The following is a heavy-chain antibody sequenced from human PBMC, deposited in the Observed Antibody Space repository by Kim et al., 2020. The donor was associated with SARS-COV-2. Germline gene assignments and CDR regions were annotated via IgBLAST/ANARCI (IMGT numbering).Heavy chain of an antibody. D-gene: IGHD2-2*01. J-gene: IGHJ4*02. CDR1: GGSFSGYY. V-gene: IGHV4-34*01. Sequence: SETLSLTCAVYGGSFSGYYWSWIRQPPGKGLEWIGEINHSGSTNYNPSLKSRVTISVDTSKNQFSLKLSSVTAADTAVYYCARGRLIPQIRSIVVVPAASVGHFDYWGQGTLVTVSS. CDR3: ARGRLIPQIRSIVVVPAASVGHFDY. CDR2: INHSGST.